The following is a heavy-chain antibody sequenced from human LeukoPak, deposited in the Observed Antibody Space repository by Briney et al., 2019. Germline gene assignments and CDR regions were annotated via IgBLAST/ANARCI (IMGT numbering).Heavy chain of an antibody. D-gene: IGHD3-22*01. CDR1: GFIFSSHE. V-gene: IGHV3-48*03. Sequence: PGGSLRLSCEASGFIFSSHEMNWVRQSPGKGLEWVSYISGDGTTIYYEDSVKGRFTISRDNAKKSLSLQMNSLRVEDTAVYYCVRRESSGFYYFFDHWGQGVLVTVS. CDR2: ISGDGTTI. CDR3: VRRESSGFYYFFDH. J-gene: IGHJ4*02.